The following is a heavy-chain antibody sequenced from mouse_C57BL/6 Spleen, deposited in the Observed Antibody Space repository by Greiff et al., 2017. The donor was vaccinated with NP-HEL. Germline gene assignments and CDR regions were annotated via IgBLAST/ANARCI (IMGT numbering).Heavy chain of an antibody. J-gene: IGHJ4*01. D-gene: IGHD2-5*01. Sequence: QVQLQQPGAELVKPGASVKLSCKASGYTFTSYWMHWVKQRPGQGLEWIGMIHPNSGSTNYNEKFKSKATLTVDKSSSTAYMQLSSLTSEDSAVYYCYSNYGGAMDYWGQGTSVTVSS. V-gene: IGHV1-64*01. CDR2: IHPNSGST. CDR1: GYTFTSYW. CDR3: YSNYGGAMDY.